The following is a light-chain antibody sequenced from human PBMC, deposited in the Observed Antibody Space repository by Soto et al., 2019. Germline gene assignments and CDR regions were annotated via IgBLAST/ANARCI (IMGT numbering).Light chain of an antibody. CDR1: QSIGHF. J-gene: IGKJ4*01. V-gene: IGKV3-11*01. CDR2: DAS. CDR3: QQRSNWPVS. Sequence: DILVTQSPATLSLSPGEIATLSCRASQSIGHFLVWYQQKPGQSPRLLISDASKRATGIPARFSGIGSGTDFTLTINSLQPEDSAIYYCQQRSNWPVSFGGGTKVDI.